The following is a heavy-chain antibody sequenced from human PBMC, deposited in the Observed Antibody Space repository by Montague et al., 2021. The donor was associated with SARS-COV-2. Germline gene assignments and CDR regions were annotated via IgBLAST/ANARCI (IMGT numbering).Heavy chain of an antibody. CDR2: IYYSGST. CDR1: GGSISSSSYY. V-gene: IGHV4-39*07. J-gene: IGHJ6*02. Sequence: SETLSLTCTVSGGSISSSSYYWGWIRQPPGKGLEWIGYIYYSGSTYYNPSLKSRVTISVDTSKNQFSLKLSSVTAADTAVYYCAGDIVVVTQPYHYGMDVWGQGTTVTVSS. CDR3: AGDIVVVTQPYHYGMDV. D-gene: IGHD3-22*01.